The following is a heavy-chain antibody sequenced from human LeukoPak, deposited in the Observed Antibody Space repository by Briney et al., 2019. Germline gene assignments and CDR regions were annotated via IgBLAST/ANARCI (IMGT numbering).Heavy chain of an antibody. Sequence: PSETLSLTCTVSGGSISSYYWSWIRQPPGKGLEWIGEINHSGSTNYNPSLKSRVTISVDTSKNQFSLKLSSVTAADTAVYYCARGGVDTAMGRRWYFDYWGQGTLVTVSS. CDR2: INHSGST. J-gene: IGHJ4*02. CDR3: ARGGVDTAMGRRWYFDY. D-gene: IGHD5-18*01. V-gene: IGHV4-34*01. CDR1: GGSISSYY.